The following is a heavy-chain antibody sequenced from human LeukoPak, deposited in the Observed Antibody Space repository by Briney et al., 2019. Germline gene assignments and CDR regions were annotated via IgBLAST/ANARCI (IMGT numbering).Heavy chain of an antibody. CDR3: ARRGGYYGSGTPYYFDY. CDR1: GGSISSGGYS. Sequence: PSQTLSLTCAVSGGSISSGGYSWSWIRQPPGKGLEWIGYIYRSGSTYYNPSLKSRVTISVDRSKNQFSLKLSSVTAADTAVYYCARRGGYYGSGTPYYFDYWGQGTLVTVSS. CDR2: IYRSGST. D-gene: IGHD3-10*01. V-gene: IGHV4-30-2*01. J-gene: IGHJ4*02.